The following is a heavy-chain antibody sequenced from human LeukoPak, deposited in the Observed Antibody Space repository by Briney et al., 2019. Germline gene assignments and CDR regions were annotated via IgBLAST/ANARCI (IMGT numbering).Heavy chain of an antibody. D-gene: IGHD2-2*01. CDR3: ARDEPQQLLTGTSSGWYFDL. CDR2: IKQDGSEK. J-gene: IGHJ2*01. CDR1: GFTFSSYW. V-gene: IGHV3-7*01. Sequence: GGSLRLSCAASGFTFSSYWMSWVRQAPGKGLEWVANIKQDGSEKYYVDSVKGRFTISRDNAKNSLYLQLNSLRAEDTAVYYCARDEPQQLLTGTSSGWYFDLWGRGTLVTVSS.